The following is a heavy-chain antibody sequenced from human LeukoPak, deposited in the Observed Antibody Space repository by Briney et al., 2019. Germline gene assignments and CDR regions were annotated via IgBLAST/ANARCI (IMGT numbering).Heavy chain of an antibody. CDR3: ARRGSGWYVDY. J-gene: IGHJ4*02. CDR2: IYPGDSDT. V-gene: IGHV5-51*01. Sequence: GESLKISCKGSGYTFTSYWIGWVRQMPGKGLEWMGIIYPGDSDTRYSPSFQGQVSISVDKSISTAYLQWSSLKASATAMYYCARRGSGWYVDYWGQGTLVTVSS. D-gene: IGHD6-19*01. CDR1: GYTFTSYW.